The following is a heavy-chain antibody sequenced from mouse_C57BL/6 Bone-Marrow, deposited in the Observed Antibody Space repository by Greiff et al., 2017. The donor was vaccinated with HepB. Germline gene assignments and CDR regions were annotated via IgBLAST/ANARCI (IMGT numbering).Heavy chain of an antibody. J-gene: IGHJ2*01. Sequence: EVKLVESEGGLVQPGSSMKLSCTVSGFTFSDYYMAWVRQVPETGLEWVANINYDGSSTYYLDSLKSRFIISRDNAKNILYLQMSSLKSEDTATYYCARGIYYGNYDYFDYWGQGTTLTVSS. CDR1: GFTFSDYY. CDR2: INYDGSST. D-gene: IGHD2-1*01. V-gene: IGHV5-16*01. CDR3: ARGIYYGNYDYFDY.